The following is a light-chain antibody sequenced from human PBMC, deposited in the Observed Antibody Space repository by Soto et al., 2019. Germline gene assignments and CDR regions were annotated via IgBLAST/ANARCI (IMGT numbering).Light chain of an antibody. CDR3: AAWDDSLNAGV. CDR2: SNN. Sequence: QSVLTQPPSASGTPGQRVTISCSGSSSNIGSNTVNWYQQFPGTAPKLLIYSNNQRPSGVPDRFSGSKSGTSASLAISGLQSEDEADYYCAAWDDSLNAGVFGGGTKLTVL. V-gene: IGLV1-44*01. CDR1: SSNIGSNT. J-gene: IGLJ3*02.